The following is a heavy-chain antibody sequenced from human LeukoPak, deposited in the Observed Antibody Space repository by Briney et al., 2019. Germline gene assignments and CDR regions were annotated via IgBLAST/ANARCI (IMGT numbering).Heavy chain of an antibody. CDR3: VSNGYYDSSGYAFDC. J-gene: IGHJ4*02. Sequence: PSETLSLTCTVSGGSISSYYWSWIRRPPGKGLEWIGYIYNSGSTNYNPSLKSRVTISVDTSKNQLSLMVSSLTAADTAVYYCVSNGYYDSSGYAFDCWGQGTLVTVSS. CDR1: GGSISSYY. D-gene: IGHD3-22*01. CDR2: IYNSGST. V-gene: IGHV4-59*12.